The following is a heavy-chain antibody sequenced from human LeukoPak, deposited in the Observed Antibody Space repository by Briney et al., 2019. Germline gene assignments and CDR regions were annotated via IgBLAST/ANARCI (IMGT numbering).Heavy chain of an antibody. CDR2: IYGGGST. CDR3: ARISGRYHFDY. D-gene: IGHD1-26*01. CDR1: GFTVSSNH. J-gene: IGHJ4*02. Sequence: PGGCLRLSCAASGFTVSSNHMSWVRQAPGKGLEWVSLIYGGGSTYYADSVKGRFTISRDNSKNTLYLQMNSLRAEDTAVYYCARISGRYHFDYWGQGTLVTVSS. V-gene: IGHV3-66*01.